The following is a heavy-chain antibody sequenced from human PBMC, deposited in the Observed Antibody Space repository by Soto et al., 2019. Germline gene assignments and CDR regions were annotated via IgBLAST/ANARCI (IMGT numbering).Heavy chain of an antibody. CDR2: INPATGAA. CDR3: ARGGGVGVAGSAAFDM. CDR1: GYPVTAYY. Sequence: QLHLVQSGAVVKKPGASVTVSCSASGYPVTAYYMHWVRQAPGRGLEWMGGINPATGAAKYTQTFPGRVTMTRDTSTSTVFMELSGLNSEDPAVFYCARGGGVGVAGSAAFDMWGQGTLVTVSS. J-gene: IGHJ3*02. D-gene: IGHD3-3*01. V-gene: IGHV1-2*02.